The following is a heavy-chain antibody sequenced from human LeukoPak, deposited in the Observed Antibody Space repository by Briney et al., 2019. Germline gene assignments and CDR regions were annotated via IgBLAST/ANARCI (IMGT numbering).Heavy chain of an antibody. V-gene: IGHV3-64*01. CDR3: ARAYGGYEYYFDY. J-gene: IGHJ4*02. D-gene: IGHD5-12*01. CDR2: ISSNGGST. Sequence: GGSLRLSCAASGFTFSSYAMHWVRQAPGKGVEYVSAISSNGGSTYYANSVKGRFTISRDNSKNTLYLQMGSLRAEDMAVYYCARAYGGYEYYFDYWGQGTLVTVSS. CDR1: GFTFSSYA.